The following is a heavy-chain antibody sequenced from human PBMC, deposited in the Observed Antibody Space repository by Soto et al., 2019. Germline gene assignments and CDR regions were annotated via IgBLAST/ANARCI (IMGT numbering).Heavy chain of an antibody. CDR3: ARDPGGSGNLYFDD. Sequence: PSETLSLTCTVSGGSINSYYWSWIRQPPGKGLEWIGYIYYSGSTNYNPSLKSRVTISVDTSKNQVSLKLSSVTAADTAVYYCARDPGGSGNLYFDDRGQGTPVTVSS. CDR2: IYYSGST. CDR1: GGSINSYY. D-gene: IGHD3-10*01. J-gene: IGHJ4*02. V-gene: IGHV4-59*01.